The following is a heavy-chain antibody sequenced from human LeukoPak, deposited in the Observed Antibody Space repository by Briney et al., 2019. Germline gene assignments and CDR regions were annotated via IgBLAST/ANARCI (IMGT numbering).Heavy chain of an antibody. V-gene: IGHV1-8*01. CDR2: MNPNSGNT. CDR3: ARTAANWGFGFLSPYYYYGMDV. CDR1: GYTFTSYD. J-gene: IGHJ6*02. D-gene: IGHD7-27*01. Sequence: ASVKVSCKASGYTFTSYDINWVRQATGQGLEWMGWMNPNSGNTGYAQKFQGRVTMTRNTSISTAYMELSSLRSEDTAVYYCARTAANWGFGFLSPYYYYGMDVWGQGTTVTVSS.